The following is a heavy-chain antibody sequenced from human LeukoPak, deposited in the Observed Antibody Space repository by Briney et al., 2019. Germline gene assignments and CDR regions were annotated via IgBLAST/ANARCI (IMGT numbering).Heavy chain of an antibody. Sequence: GESLKISCKGSGYSFTSYWIGWVRQMPGKGLEWMGIIYPGDSDTRYSPSFQGQVTISADKSISTAYLQWSSLKASDTAMYYCARKRNSGCKHAFDIWAKGQWSPSLQ. J-gene: IGHJ3*02. CDR3: ARKRNSGCKHAFDI. CDR2: IYPGDSDT. CDR1: GYSFTSYW. D-gene: IGHD2/OR15-2a*01. V-gene: IGHV5-51*01.